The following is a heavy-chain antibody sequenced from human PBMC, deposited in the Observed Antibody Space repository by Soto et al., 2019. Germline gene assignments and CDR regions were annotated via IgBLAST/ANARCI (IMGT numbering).Heavy chain of an antibody. J-gene: IGHJ4*02. Sequence: PGGSLRLGCTASGFTFSGYAMGWVRQAPGKGREWVSAISGSGVSTYDADSVKGRFTIARDNTMSKLYLEMTSLRAGDTAVYYCAKGNGSGPPESYFDYWGQGT. CDR3: AKGNGSGPPESYFDY. D-gene: IGHD2-8*01. CDR1: GFTFSGYA. CDR2: ISGSGVST. V-gene: IGHV3-23*01.